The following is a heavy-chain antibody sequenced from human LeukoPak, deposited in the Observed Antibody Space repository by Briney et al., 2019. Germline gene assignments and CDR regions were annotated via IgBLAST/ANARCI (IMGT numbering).Heavy chain of an antibody. CDR2: IIPIFGTA. CDR3: ARTSITIFGAYYFDY. J-gene: IGHJ4*02. V-gene: IGHV1-69*05. D-gene: IGHD3-3*01. Sequence: SVKVSCKASGGTFSSYAISWVRQAPGQGLEWMGGIIPIFGTANSAQKFQGRVTITTDESTSTAYMELSSLRSEDTAVYYCARTSITIFGAYYFDYWGQGTLVTVSS. CDR1: GGTFSSYA.